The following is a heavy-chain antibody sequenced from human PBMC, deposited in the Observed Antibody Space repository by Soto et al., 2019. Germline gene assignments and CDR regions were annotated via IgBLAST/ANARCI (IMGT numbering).Heavy chain of an antibody. CDR3: ARELNYYDSGNYYYYGMDV. V-gene: IGHV1-69*13. CDR1: GGTFSSYA. J-gene: IGHJ6*02. CDR2: IIPIFGTA. Sequence: RASVKVSCKASGGTFSSYAISWVRQAPGQGLEWMGGIIPIFGTANYAQKFQGRVTITADESTSTAYMELSSLRSEDTAVYYCARELNYYDSGNYYYYGMDVWGQGTTVTVSS. D-gene: IGHD3-22*01.